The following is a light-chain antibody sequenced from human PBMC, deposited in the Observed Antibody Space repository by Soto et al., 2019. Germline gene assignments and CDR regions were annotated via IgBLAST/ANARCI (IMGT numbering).Light chain of an antibody. Sequence: EIVLTQSPGTLSLSPGERATLSCRASQSVSSSYLAWYQQKPGQAPRLLIYGASSRATGIPDRFSGSGSKTDFTLTVSRLEPEDFAVYFCQQYLRAPWTFGQGTQVDIK. CDR2: GAS. J-gene: IGKJ1*01. CDR1: QSVSSSY. CDR3: QQYLRAPWT. V-gene: IGKV3-20*01.